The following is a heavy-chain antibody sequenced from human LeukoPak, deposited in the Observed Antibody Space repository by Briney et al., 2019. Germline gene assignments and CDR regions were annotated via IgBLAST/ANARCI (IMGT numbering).Heavy chain of an antibody. J-gene: IGHJ3*02. CDR2: IYYSGST. CDR3: ARDVESDIVVVPAASHAFDI. CDR1: GGSISSSSYY. V-gene: IGHV4-39*07. Sequence: SETLSLTCTVSGGSISSSSYYWGWIRQPPGKGLEWIGSIYYSGSTYYNSSLKSRVTISVDTSKNQFSLKLSSVTAADTAVYYCARDVESDIVVVPAASHAFDIWGQGTMVTVSS. D-gene: IGHD2-2*01.